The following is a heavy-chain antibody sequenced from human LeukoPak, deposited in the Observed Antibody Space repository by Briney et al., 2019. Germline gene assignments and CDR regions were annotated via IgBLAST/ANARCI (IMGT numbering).Heavy chain of an antibody. V-gene: IGHV4-39*07. D-gene: IGHD1-1*01. Sequence: SETLSLTCSVSGGSISGTSYCWGWIHQPPGKGPEWIGSHYHTGRIYHNPSLNSRVTISVDTSKNQFSLKLSSVTDADTAVYYCARDGSDNWGLFDNWGRGTLVTVSS. CDR3: ARDGSDNWGLFDN. CDR2: HYHTGRI. CDR1: GGSISGTSYC. J-gene: IGHJ4*02.